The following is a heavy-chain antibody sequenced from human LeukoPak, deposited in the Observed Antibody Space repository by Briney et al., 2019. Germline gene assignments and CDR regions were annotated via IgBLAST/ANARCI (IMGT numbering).Heavy chain of an antibody. D-gene: IGHD4-11*01. Sequence: GGSLRLSCAASAFTFSSYAMSWVRQAPGKGLEWVSAISGSGGSTYYADSVKGRFTISRDNAKNSLYLQMNSLRAEDTAVYYCARVVEDYSSYYFDYWGQGTLVTVSS. J-gene: IGHJ4*02. CDR2: ISGSGGST. CDR1: AFTFSSYA. CDR3: ARVVEDYSSYYFDY. V-gene: IGHV3-23*01.